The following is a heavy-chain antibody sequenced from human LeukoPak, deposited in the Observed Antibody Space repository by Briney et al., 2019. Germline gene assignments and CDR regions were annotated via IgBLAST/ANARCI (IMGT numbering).Heavy chain of an antibody. V-gene: IGHV1-8*01. CDR2: MNPNSGNT. J-gene: IGHJ3*02. Sequence: ASVKVSCKASGYTFTSYDINWVRQATGQGLEWMGRMNPNSGNTGYAQKFQGRVTMTRNTSISTAYMELSSLRSEDTAVYYCARGLGYYDSSGYLNDAFDIWGQGTMVTVSS. CDR3: ARGLGYYDSSGYLNDAFDI. D-gene: IGHD3-22*01. CDR1: GYTFTSYD.